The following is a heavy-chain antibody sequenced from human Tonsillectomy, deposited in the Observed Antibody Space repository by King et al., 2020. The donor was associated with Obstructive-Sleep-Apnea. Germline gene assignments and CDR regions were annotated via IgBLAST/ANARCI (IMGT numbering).Heavy chain of an antibody. CDR2: IKQDGREK. CDR1: GFTFSNYW. Sequence: VQLVESGGGLVQPGGSLRLSCVASGFTFSNYWMSWVRQAPGKGLEWGADIKQDGREKYYVESVKGRFTISRDNAKNSLYLQMNSLRAEDTAVDYCARPDYWGQGTLVTVSS. CDR3: ARPDY. V-gene: IGHV3-7*03. J-gene: IGHJ4*02.